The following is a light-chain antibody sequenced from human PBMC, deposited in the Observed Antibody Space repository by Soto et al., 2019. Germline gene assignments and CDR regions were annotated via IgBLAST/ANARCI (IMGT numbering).Light chain of an antibody. V-gene: IGLV1-47*01. J-gene: IGLJ1*01. CDR1: NSNIGSNY. CDR3: AAWDDSLSGYV. Sequence: QSVLTQPPSASGTPGQRVTISCSGNNSNIGSNYVYWYQQLPGTAPNLLIYRNNQRPSGVPDRFSGSKSGTSASLAISGLRSEDEADYYCAAWDDSLSGYVFGTGTKVTV. CDR2: RNN.